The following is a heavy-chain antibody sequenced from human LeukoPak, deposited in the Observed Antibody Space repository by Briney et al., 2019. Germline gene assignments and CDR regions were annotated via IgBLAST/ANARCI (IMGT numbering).Heavy chain of an antibody. CDR3: ARDQYYDSSSYFDY. D-gene: IGHD3-22*01. CDR1: GFTFSSYA. J-gene: IGHJ4*02. CDR2: ISYDGSKK. V-gene: IGHV3-30*09. Sequence: GGSLRLSCAASGFTFSSYAMHWVRQAPGKGLEWVAVISYDGSKKYYADSVKGRFAISRDNSKNTLYLQMNSLRAEDTAVYYCARDQYYDSSSYFDYWGQGTLVTVSS.